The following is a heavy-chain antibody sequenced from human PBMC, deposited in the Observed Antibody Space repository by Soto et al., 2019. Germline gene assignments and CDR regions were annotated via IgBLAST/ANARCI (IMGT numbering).Heavy chain of an antibody. CDR2: IYYSGST. CDR1: GGSIGSYY. V-gene: IGHV4-59*01. D-gene: IGHD2-15*01. J-gene: IGHJ5*02. CDR3: ARDTPYCSGGSCYFRGWFDP. Sequence: SETLSLTCTVSGGSIGSYYWSWIRQPPGKGLEWIGYIYYSGSTNYNPSLKSRVTISVDTSKNQFSLKLSSVTAADTAVYYCARDTPYCSGGSCYFRGWFDPWGQGTLVTVSS.